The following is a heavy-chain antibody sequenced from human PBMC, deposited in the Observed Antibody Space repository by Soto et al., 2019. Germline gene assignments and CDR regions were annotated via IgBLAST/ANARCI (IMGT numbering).Heavy chain of an antibody. V-gene: IGHV4-34*01. J-gene: IGHJ6*02. D-gene: IGHD5-18*01. CDR2: INHSGST. CDR1: GGSFSGYY. Sequence: QVQLQQWGAGLLKPSETLSLTSAVYGGSFSGYYWSWIRQPPGKGLEWIGEINHSGSTNYNPSLKSRVTISVDTSKNQFSLKLSSVTAADTAVYYCARDTGIQYGMDVWGQGTTVTVSS. CDR3: ARDTGIQYGMDV.